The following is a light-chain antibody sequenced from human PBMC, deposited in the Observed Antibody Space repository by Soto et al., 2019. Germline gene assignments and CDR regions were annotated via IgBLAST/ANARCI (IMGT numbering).Light chain of an antibody. CDR1: QSISNY. CDR3: QQSYGTPLT. Sequence: DMEMTQSPSSLSASVGDRVTITCRASQSISNYLNWYQHKPGKVPKLLIYAASSLQSRVPTRFSGRGSGTDFTLTINSLQPEDFATYYCQQSYGTPLTFGGGTKIEIK. J-gene: IGKJ4*01. CDR2: AAS. V-gene: IGKV1-39*01.